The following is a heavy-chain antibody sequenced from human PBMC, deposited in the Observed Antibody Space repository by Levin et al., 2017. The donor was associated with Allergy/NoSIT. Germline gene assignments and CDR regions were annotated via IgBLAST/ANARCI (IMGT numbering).Heavy chain of an antibody. J-gene: IGHJ4*02. CDR3: VNLGKGFDY. CDR2: ISYDGSNK. D-gene: IGHD7-27*01. Sequence: GGSLRLSCAASGFTFSSDGMHWVRQAPDKGLEWVAVISYDGSNKYYADSVKGRFTISRDNSKNTLYLQMNSLRAEDTAVYYCVNLGKGFDYWGQGTLVTVSS. V-gene: IGHV3-30*18. CDR1: GFTFSSDG.